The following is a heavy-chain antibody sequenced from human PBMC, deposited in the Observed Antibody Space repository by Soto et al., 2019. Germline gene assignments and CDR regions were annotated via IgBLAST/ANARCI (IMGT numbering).Heavy chain of an antibody. V-gene: IGHV4-59*01. D-gene: IGHD3-22*01. CDR3: ARDSLSAGNYDSSGYYGNWFDP. J-gene: IGHJ5*02. CDR1: GGSISSYY. Sequence: SETLSLTCTVSGGSISSYYWSWIRQPPGKGLEWIGYIYYSGSTNYNPSLKSRVTISVDTSKNQFSLKLSSVTAADTAVYYCARDSLSAGNYDSSGYYGNWFDPWGQGALVTVSS. CDR2: IYYSGST.